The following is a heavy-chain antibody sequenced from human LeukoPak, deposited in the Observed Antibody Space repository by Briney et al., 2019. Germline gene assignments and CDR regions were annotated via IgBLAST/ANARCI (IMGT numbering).Heavy chain of an antibody. CDR2: IRSDGSNK. D-gene: IGHD4-17*01. CDR3: ARDRSPRTTVFFDY. Sequence: GGSLRLSCAASGFTFSGYDMHWVRQAPGKGLEWVSFIRSDGSNKYYADSVKGRFTISRDNAKNSLYLQMNSLRAEDTAVYYCARDRSPRTTVFFDYWGQGTLVTVSS. J-gene: IGHJ4*02. CDR1: GFTFSGYD. V-gene: IGHV3-30*02.